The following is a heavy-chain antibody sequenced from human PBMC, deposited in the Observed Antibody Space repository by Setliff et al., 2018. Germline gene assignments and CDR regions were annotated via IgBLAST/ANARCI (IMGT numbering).Heavy chain of an antibody. CDR2: ITGSGNSI. Sequence: GGSLRLSCVVSGFTFSSYAMTWVRHAPGKGLEWVSVITGSGNSIYYADSVKGRFTISRDNAKNLLYLQMNSLRAEDTAVYYCASTQVVPASTYSIDYWGQGTLVTVSS. CDR1: GFTFSSYA. CDR3: ASTQVVPASTYSIDY. V-gene: IGHV3-23*01. J-gene: IGHJ4*02. D-gene: IGHD2-2*01.